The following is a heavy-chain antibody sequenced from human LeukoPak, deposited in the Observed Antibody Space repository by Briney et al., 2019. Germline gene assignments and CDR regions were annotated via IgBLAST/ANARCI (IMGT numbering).Heavy chain of an antibody. Sequence: GGSLRLSCAASGFTVSNNYMNWVRQAPGKGLEWVSVIYSGGSTYYVDSVKGRFTVSRDNSKNTVYLQMSSLRAEDTAVYYCARDLNHGRFDPWGQGTLVTVSS. CDR3: ARDLNHGRFDP. CDR2: IYSGGST. CDR1: GFTVSNNY. V-gene: IGHV3-53*01. J-gene: IGHJ5*02.